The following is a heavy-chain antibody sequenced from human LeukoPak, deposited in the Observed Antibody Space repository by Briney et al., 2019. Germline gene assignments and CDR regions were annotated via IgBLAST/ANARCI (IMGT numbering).Heavy chain of an antibody. J-gene: IGHJ4*02. CDR2: ISSSGSTI. D-gene: IGHD6-19*01. CDR1: GFTFSDYY. Sequence: GGSLRLSCAASGFTFSDYYMSWIRQAPGKGLEWVSYISSSGSTIYYADSVKGRFTISRDNAKNSLYLQMNSLRAENTAVYYCARDSAAVAGKAVDFDYWGQGTLVTVSS. CDR3: ARDSAAVAGKAVDFDY. V-gene: IGHV3-11*04.